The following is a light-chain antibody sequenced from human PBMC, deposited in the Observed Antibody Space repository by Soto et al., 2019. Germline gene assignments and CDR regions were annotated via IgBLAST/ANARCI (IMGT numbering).Light chain of an antibody. CDR3: QSYDSSLSGYV. Sequence: QAVVTQPPSVSRAPGQRVTISCTGSSSNIGAGYDVHWYQQLPGTAPKLLIYGNSNRPSGVPDRFSGSKSGTSASLAITGLQAEDEADYYCQSYDSSLSGYVFGTGTKVTVL. V-gene: IGLV1-40*01. CDR2: GNS. CDR1: SSNIGAGYD. J-gene: IGLJ1*01.